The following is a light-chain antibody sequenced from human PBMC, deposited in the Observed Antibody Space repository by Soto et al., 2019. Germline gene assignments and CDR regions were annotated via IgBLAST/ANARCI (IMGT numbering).Light chain of an antibody. CDR1: QSISTY. Sequence: DIQMTQSPSSLSASVGDRVTITCRASQSISTYLNWYQQKPGKVPKLLIYAASSLQSGVPSRFSCSGSGTDFTLTISSLQPEDFATYYCQQTHTTFTFGGGTTVEIK. J-gene: IGKJ4*01. CDR2: AAS. CDR3: QQTHTTFT. V-gene: IGKV1-39*01.